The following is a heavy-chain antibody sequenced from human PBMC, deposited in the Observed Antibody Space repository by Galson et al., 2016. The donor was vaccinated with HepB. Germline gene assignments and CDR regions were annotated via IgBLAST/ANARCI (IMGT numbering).Heavy chain of an antibody. Sequence: SLRLSCAVFEVTVNSNYMSWVRQAPGKGLEWVSIIYTRGDTYYTDSVKGRFIISKGNSENTLYLQMNSLRADDTAVYYCAKMLRECSGGRCYNYYAMDVWDQGTTVTVAS. D-gene: IGHD2-15*01. CDR2: IYTRGDT. J-gene: IGHJ6*02. CDR1: EVTVNSNY. CDR3: AKMLRECSGGRCYNYYAMDV. V-gene: IGHV3-53*01.